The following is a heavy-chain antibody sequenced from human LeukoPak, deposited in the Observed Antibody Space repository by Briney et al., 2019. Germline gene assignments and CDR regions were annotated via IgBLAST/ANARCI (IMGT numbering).Heavy chain of an antibody. D-gene: IGHD6-19*01. CDR2: INHSGST. CDR1: GGSFSGYY. Sequence: SETLSLTCAVYGGSFSGYYWSWIRQPPGKGLEWIGEINHSGSTNYNPSLKSRVTISVDTSKNQFSLKLSSVTAADTAVYYCARRLPIAVPHWYFDLWGRGTLVTVSS. CDR3: ARRLPIAVPHWYFDL. V-gene: IGHV4-34*01. J-gene: IGHJ2*01.